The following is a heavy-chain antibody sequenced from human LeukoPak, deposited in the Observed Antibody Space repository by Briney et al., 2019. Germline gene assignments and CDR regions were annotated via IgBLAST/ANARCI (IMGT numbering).Heavy chain of an antibody. CDR1: GGSISSYY. D-gene: IGHD3-22*01. Sequence: SETLSLTCTVSGGSISSYYWSWIQQPPGKGLEWIGYIYYSGSTNYNPSLKSRVTISVDTSKNQFSLKLSSVTAADTAVYYCASHYYYDSSGYYLDYWGQGTLVTASS. CDR3: ASHYYYDSSGYYLDY. V-gene: IGHV4-59*01. J-gene: IGHJ4*02. CDR2: IYYSGST.